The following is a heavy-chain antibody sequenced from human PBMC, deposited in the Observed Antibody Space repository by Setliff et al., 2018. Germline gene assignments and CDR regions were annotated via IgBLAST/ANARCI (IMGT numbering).Heavy chain of an antibody. J-gene: IGHJ3*02. Sequence: PVGSLRLSCAASGFTFSTYDMSWVRQAPGKGLEWVSAISASGDTTYYADSVRGRFTISRDNSKSTLYLQMNSLRAEDTAVYYCARDRISRYYDGGAHAFDIWGQGTMVTVSS. CDR1: GFTFSTYD. V-gene: IGHV3-23*01. D-gene: IGHD3-22*01. CDR3: ARDRISRYYDGGAHAFDI. CDR2: ISASGDTT.